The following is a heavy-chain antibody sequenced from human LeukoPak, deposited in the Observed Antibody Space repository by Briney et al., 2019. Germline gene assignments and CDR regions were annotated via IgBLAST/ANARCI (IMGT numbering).Heavy chain of an antibody. CDR1: GGSFSGYY. Sequence: PSETLSLTCAVYGGSFSGYYWGWIRQPPGKGLEWIGSIYHSGSTYYNPSLKSRVTISVDTSKNQFSLKLSSVTAADTAVYYCARVVVAARNYYYYYMDVWGKGTTVTVSS. J-gene: IGHJ6*03. CDR3: ARVVVAARNYYYYYMDV. V-gene: IGHV4-38-2*01. D-gene: IGHD2-15*01. CDR2: IYHSGST.